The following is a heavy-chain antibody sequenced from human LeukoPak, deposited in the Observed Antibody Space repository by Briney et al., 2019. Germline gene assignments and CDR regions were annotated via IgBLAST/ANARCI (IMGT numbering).Heavy chain of an antibody. CDR2: NYYSGTT. CDR1: GGSISTYY. J-gene: IGHJ4*02. D-gene: IGHD3-3*01. V-gene: IGHV4-59*08. CDR3: ARHGGSGSFDY. Sequence: KSSETLSLTCTVSGGSISTYYWSWIRQPPGKGLEWIGYNYYSGTTIPHPSLKSRVTISEDTSKNQFSLNLRSATAADTAVYYCARHGGSGSFDYWGQGTLVTVSS.